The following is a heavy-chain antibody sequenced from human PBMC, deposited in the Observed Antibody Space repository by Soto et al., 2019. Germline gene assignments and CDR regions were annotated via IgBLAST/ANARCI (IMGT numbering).Heavy chain of an antibody. CDR2: IGGNGVTT. Sequence: GGSLILSCAASGFTFSSYAMSWVRQAPGKGLEWVSAIGGNGVTTFYADSAKGRFTISRDISRNTVFLQMSSLRAEDTALYYCAKSSRYCSGGGCFYYFDYWGQGTLVTVSS. V-gene: IGHV3-23*01. D-gene: IGHD2-15*01. J-gene: IGHJ4*02. CDR1: GFTFSSYA. CDR3: AKSSRYCSGGGCFYYFDY.